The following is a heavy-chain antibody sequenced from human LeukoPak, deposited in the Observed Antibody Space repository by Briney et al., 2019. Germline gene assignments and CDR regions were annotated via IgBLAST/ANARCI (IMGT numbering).Heavy chain of an antibody. D-gene: IGHD6-13*01. CDR2: IYHSGST. Sequence: SGTLSLTCAVSGGSISSSNWWSWVRQPPGKGLEWIGEIYHSGSTNYNPSLKSRVTISVDKSKNQFSLKLSSVIAADTAVYYCARESVIAAAGTGNWGQGTLVTVSS. CDR1: GGSISSSNW. J-gene: IGHJ4*02. V-gene: IGHV4-4*02. CDR3: ARESVIAAAGTGN.